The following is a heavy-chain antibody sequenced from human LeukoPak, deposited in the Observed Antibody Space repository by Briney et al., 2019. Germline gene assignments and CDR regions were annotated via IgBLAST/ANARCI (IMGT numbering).Heavy chain of an antibody. V-gene: IGHV3-33*08. CDR2: IWYDGSNK. CDR1: GFMLSDQY. J-gene: IGHJ4*02. Sequence: PGGSLRLSCAASGFMLSDQYMNWVRQAPGKGLEWVAVIWYDGSNKYYADSVKGRFTISRDNSKNTLYLQMNSLRAEDTAVYYCARDLWFGELNDYWGQGTLVTVSS. CDR3: ARDLWFGELNDY. D-gene: IGHD3-10*01.